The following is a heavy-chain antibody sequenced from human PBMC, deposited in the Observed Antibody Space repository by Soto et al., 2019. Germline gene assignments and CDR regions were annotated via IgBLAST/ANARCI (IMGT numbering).Heavy chain of an antibody. V-gene: IGHV1-46*03. CDR2: INPSGGST. Sequence: QVQLVQSGAEVKKPGASVKVSCKASGYTFTSYYMHWVRQAPGQGLEWMGIINPSGGSTSYAQKFQGRVTMTMDTSTSTVYMELSSLRSEDTAVYNCAREALLAAAGTGGGSWGQGTLVTVSS. CDR1: GYTFTSYY. J-gene: IGHJ5*02. D-gene: IGHD6-13*01. CDR3: AREALLAAAGTGGGS.